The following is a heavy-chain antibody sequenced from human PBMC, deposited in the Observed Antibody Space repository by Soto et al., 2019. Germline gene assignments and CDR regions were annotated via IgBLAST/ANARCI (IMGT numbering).Heavy chain of an antibody. CDR1: GFTFSSYG. D-gene: IGHD3-3*01. Sequence: GGSLRLSCAASGFTFSSYGMHWVRQAPGKGLEWVAVIWYDGSNKYYADSVKGRFTISRDNSKNTLYLQMNSLRAEDTAVYYCARSPYDFWSGYLDYWGQGTLVTVSS. J-gene: IGHJ4*02. V-gene: IGHV3-33*01. CDR2: IWYDGSNK. CDR3: ARSPYDFWSGYLDY.